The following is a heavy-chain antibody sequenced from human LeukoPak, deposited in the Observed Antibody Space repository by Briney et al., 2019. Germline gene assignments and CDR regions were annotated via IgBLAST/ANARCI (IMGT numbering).Heavy chain of an antibody. D-gene: IGHD6-13*01. CDR3: ARGVRGGTLNSSIKGFDP. Sequence: SETLSLTCAVYGGSFSGYYWSWLRQPPGKGLEWIGEINHSGSTNYNPSLKSRVTISVDTSKNQFSLKLSSVTAADTAVYYCARGVRGGTLNSSIKGFDPWGQGTLVTVSS. J-gene: IGHJ5*02. CDR1: GGSFSGYY. CDR2: INHSGST. V-gene: IGHV4-34*01.